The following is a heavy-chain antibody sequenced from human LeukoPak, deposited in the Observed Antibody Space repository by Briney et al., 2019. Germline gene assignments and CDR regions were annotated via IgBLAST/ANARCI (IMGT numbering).Heavy chain of an antibody. CDR3: AREGGIVPIRFQRGPYYYYGMDV. Sequence: GALRLSCAASGFTFSSYEMNWVRQALGKGLEWVSYISSSGSTIYYADSVKGRFTISRDNAKNSLYLQMNSLRAEDTAVYYCAREGGIVPIRFQRGPYYYYGMDVWGQGTTVTVSS. D-gene: IGHD1-26*01. V-gene: IGHV3-48*03. CDR1: GFTFSSYE. J-gene: IGHJ6*02. CDR2: ISSSGSTI.